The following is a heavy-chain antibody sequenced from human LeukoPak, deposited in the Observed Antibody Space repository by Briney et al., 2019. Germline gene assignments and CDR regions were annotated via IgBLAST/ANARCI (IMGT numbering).Heavy chain of an antibody. CDR3: ARGLLRRDIVVVPAAIRRGYFDY. J-gene: IGHJ4*02. Sequence: SETLSPTCAVYGGSFSGYYWSWIRQPPGKGLEWIGEINHSGSTNYNPSLKSRVTISVDTSKNQFSLKLSSVTAADTAVYYCARGLLRRDIVVVPAAIRRGYFDYWGQGTLVTVSS. V-gene: IGHV4-34*01. D-gene: IGHD2-2*02. CDR1: GGSFSGYY. CDR2: INHSGST.